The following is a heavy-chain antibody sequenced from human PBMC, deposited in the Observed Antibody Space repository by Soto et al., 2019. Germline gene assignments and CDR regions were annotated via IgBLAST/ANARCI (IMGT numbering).Heavy chain of an antibody. Sequence: QVQLVQSGPEMKKPGSAVKVSCKASGGTFNTYAMNWVRQVPGQGLEWMGVIFPMCDVPRYAQQFQGRVTITLDESTTTAYMVLSSLSFDDTAVYYCARSVGSGGVIGGFDYGGQGTLVSV. CDR1: GGTFNTYA. J-gene: IGHJ4*02. V-gene: IGHV1-69*19. D-gene: IGHD3-16*02. CDR3: ARSVGSGGVIGGFDY. CDR2: IFPMCDVP.